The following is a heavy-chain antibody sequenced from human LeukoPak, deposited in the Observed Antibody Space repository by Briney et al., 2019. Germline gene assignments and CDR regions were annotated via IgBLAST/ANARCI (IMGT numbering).Heavy chain of an antibody. CDR2: ISSSGSTI. CDR1: GFTFSSYE. D-gene: IGHD2-15*01. J-gene: IGHJ4*02. CDR3: ARPLAGWQQLIGGLDY. Sequence: GGSLRLSCAASGFTFSSYEMHWVRQAPGKGLEWVSYISSSGSTIYYADSVKGRFTISRDNAKNSLYLQMNSLRAEDTAVYYCARPLAGWQQLIGGLDYWGQGTLVTVSS. V-gene: IGHV3-48*03.